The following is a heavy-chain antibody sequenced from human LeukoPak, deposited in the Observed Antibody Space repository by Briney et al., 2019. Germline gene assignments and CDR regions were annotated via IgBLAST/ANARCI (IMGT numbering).Heavy chain of an antibody. Sequence: PSETLSLTCTVSGASITRYFWNWIRQPPGKELEWIGYIYYSGSTNYNPSLKSRVTISVDTSKNQFSLKLSSVTAADTAVYYCARRYYDILAGSFDYWGQGTLVTVSS. CDR3: ARRYYDILAGSFDY. V-gene: IGHV4-59*01. D-gene: IGHD3-9*01. CDR1: GASITRYF. J-gene: IGHJ4*02. CDR2: IYYSGST.